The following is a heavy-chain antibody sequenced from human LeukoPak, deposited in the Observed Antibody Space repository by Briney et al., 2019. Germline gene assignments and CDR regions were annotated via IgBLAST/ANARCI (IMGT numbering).Heavy chain of an antibody. CDR3: ARDLHGSGSYGTFDY. Sequence: PGRSLRLSCAASGFIFSSYGIHWVRQAPGKGLEWVALIWYDGSNKYYSDSVKGRFTISRDNSKNTVNLQMSSLRAEDTGVYYCARDLHGSGSYGTFDYWGQGTLVTVSS. CDR2: IWYDGSNK. V-gene: IGHV3-33*01. J-gene: IGHJ4*02. CDR1: GFIFSSYG. D-gene: IGHD3-10*01.